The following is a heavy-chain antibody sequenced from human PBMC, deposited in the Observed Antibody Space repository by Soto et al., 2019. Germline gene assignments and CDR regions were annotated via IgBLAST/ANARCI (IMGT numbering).Heavy chain of an antibody. CDR2: INHSGST. V-gene: IGHV4-34*01. J-gene: IGHJ6*02. Sequence: PSETLSLTCAVYGGSFSGYYWSWIRQPPGKGLEWIGEINHSGSTNYNPSLKSRVTISVDTSKNQFSLKLSSVTAADTAVYYCATSLYSSGWPYYYCYYGMDVWGQGTTVTVSS. D-gene: IGHD6-19*01. CDR3: ATSLYSSGWPYYYCYYGMDV. CDR1: GGSFSGYY.